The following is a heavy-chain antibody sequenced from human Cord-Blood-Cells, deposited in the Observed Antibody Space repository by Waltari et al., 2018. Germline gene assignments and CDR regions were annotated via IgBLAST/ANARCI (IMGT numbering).Heavy chain of an antibody. CDR3: ARVGTYCSSTSCYYWFDP. J-gene: IGHJ5*02. D-gene: IGHD2-2*01. Sequence: QVQLVQSGAEVKKPGASVKVSCKASGYTFTSYYINCVRQAPGQGLEWMGWMNPNSGNTGYAQKFQGRVTMTRNTSISTAYMELSSLRSEDTAVYYCARVGTYCSSTSCYYWFDPWGQGTLVTVSS. V-gene: IGHV1-8*01. CDR1: GYTFTSYY. CDR2: MNPNSGNT.